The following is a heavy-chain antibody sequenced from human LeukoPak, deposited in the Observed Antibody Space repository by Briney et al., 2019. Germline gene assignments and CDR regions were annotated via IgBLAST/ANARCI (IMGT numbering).Heavy chain of an antibody. CDR3: ARGRPMDY. J-gene: IGHJ4*02. CDR2: TSSSSGTI. V-gene: IGHV3-48*04. CDR1: GFTFSNYN. Sequence: GGSLRLSCAASGFTFSNYNMNWVRQVPGKGLEWVSYTSSSSGTIYYADSVKGRFTISRDNAKNSLYLQMNSLRVEDTAVYYCARGRPMDYWGQGALVTVSS.